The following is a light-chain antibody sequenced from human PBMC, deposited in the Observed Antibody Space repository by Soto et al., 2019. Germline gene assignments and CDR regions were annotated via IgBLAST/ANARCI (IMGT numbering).Light chain of an antibody. Sequence: RVMTQSPATLSLSPGERATLSCRASQSVSTNVAWYQQKPGQAPRLLIYGASTRATDIPARFSGSGSGTDFTLTLSILQSEDFAVFYCQQYNNWPPWTFGQGTKVEVK. CDR1: QSVSTN. J-gene: IGKJ1*01. V-gene: IGKV3-15*01. CDR3: QQYNNWPPWT. CDR2: GAS.